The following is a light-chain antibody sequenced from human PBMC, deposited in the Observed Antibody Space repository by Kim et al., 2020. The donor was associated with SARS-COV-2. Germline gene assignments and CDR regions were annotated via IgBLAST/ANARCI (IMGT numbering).Light chain of an antibody. V-gene: IGLV3-19*01. CDR3: TSRDSDGIRLV. J-gene: IGLJ3*02. CDR1: SLSIYY. CDR2: GKN. Sequence: ALGQTVRITCQGDSLSIYYATWYQQKPGQAPVLVAYGKNNRPSGMPDRFSGSSSENTASLTITGAQAEDEADYYCTSRDSDGIRLVIGGGTKVTVL.